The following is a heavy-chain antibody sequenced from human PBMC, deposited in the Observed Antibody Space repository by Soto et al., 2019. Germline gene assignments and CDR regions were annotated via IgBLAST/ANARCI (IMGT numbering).Heavy chain of an antibody. J-gene: IGHJ4*02. CDR3: ARNRGGTSLAGFDY. V-gene: IGHV5-10-1*03. CDR1: GYNFTNYS. D-gene: IGHD3-10*01. Sequence: EVQLLQSGAEVKKPWDSLRISCQGYGYNFTNYSISWLRQMPGKGLEWMGRIAPSGSKSNFRPSFQGHVTSSGDKSINTAYLQWSSLKASDTAIYYCARNRGGTSLAGFDYWGQGTLVTVSS. CDR2: IAPSGSKS.